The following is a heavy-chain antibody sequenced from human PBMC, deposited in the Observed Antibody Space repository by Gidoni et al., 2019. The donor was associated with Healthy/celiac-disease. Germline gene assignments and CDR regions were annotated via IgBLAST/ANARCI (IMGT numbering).Heavy chain of an antibody. D-gene: IGHD6-19*01. V-gene: IGHV1-2*02. Sequence: QVQLVQSGAEVKKPVASVKVSCKASGYTSTGYYMHWVRQAPGQGLEWMGWINPNSGGTNYAQKFQGRVTMTRDTSISTAYMELSRLRSDDTAVYYCARDREAVAGSYYFDYWGQGTLVTVSS. CDR1: GYTSTGYY. CDR3: ARDREAVAGSYYFDY. CDR2: INPNSGGT. J-gene: IGHJ4*02.